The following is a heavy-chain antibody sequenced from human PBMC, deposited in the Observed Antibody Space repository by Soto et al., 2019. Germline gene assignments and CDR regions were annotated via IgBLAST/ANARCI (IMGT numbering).Heavy chain of an antibody. CDR3: ASSPVSTYFDY. Sequence: PSETLSLTCSVSGGSISSSGYYCSWIRQHPGKGLEWLGYVSYSGSTSYNPSLKSRLTISLDTSKNQFSLKLTSVSAADTAVYYCASSPVSTYFDYWGQGTLVTVSS. V-gene: IGHV4-31*03. CDR1: GGSISSSGYY. J-gene: IGHJ4*02. D-gene: IGHD3-16*01. CDR2: VSYSGST.